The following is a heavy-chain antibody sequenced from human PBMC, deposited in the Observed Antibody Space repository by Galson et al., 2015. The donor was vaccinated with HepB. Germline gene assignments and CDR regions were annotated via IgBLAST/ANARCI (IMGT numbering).Heavy chain of an antibody. D-gene: IGHD4-17*01. J-gene: IGHJ4*02. CDR1: GFTFSSYG. CDR2: ISYDGSNK. Sequence: SLRLSCAASGFTFSSYGMHWVRQAPGKGLEWVAVISYDGSNKYYADSVKGRFTISRDNSKNTLYLQMNSLRAEDTAVYYCARDPITTVTTFDYWGQGTLVTVSS. CDR3: ARDPITTVTTFDY. V-gene: IGHV3-30*03.